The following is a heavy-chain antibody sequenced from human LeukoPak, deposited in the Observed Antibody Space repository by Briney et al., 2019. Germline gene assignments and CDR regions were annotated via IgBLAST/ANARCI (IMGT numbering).Heavy chain of an antibody. CDR3: ASGELDSLYYFDY. Sequence: GGSLRLSCAASGFTFSSYSMNWVRQAPGKGLEWVSSITSSSSYICYADSLKGRFTISRDNAKNSLYLQMNSLRAEDTAVYFCASGELDSLYYFDYWGQGTLVTVSS. J-gene: IGHJ4*02. CDR1: GFTFSSYS. V-gene: IGHV3-21*01. CDR2: ITSSSSYI. D-gene: IGHD1-1*01.